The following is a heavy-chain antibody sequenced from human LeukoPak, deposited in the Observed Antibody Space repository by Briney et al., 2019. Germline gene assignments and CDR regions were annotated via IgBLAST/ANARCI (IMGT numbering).Heavy chain of an antibody. Sequence: GGSLRLSCAASGFTFDDYAMHWVRQAPGKGLEWVSGISWKSGSIGYADSVKGRFTISRDNAKNALYLQMNSLRAEDTAFYYCAKDIVVVPAAISYFQHWGQGTLVTVSS. CDR3: AKDIVVVPAAISYFQH. V-gene: IGHV3-9*01. J-gene: IGHJ1*01. D-gene: IGHD2-2*02. CDR2: ISWKSGSI. CDR1: GFTFDDYA.